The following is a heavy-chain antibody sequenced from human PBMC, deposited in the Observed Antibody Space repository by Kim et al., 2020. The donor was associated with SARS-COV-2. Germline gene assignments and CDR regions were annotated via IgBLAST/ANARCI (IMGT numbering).Heavy chain of an antibody. CDR3: AVNIAAADLYYYYYYGMDV. J-gene: IGHJ6*02. V-gene: IGHV5-10-1*01. Sequence: GESQKISCKGSGYSFTSYWISWVRQMPGKGLEWMGRIDPSDSYTNYSPSFQGHVTISADKSISTDYLQWSSLKASDTAMYYCAVNIAAADLYYYYYYGMDVWGQGTTVTVSS. CDR2: IDPSDSYT. D-gene: IGHD6-13*01. CDR1: GYSFTSYW.